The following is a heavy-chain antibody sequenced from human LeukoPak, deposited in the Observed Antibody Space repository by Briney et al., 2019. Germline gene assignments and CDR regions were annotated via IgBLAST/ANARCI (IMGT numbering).Heavy chain of an antibody. D-gene: IGHD1-26*01. J-gene: IGHJ4*02. Sequence: GGSLRLSCAASGFTVSSNYMSWVRQAPGKGLVWVSRSNEDGSTTNYADSVKGRFTISRDNAKNTLYLQMNSLTAEDTAVYYCVRDLGGRSGHWGQGTLVTVSS. CDR1: GFTVSSNY. V-gene: IGHV3-74*01. CDR2: SNEDGSTT. CDR3: VRDLGGRSGH.